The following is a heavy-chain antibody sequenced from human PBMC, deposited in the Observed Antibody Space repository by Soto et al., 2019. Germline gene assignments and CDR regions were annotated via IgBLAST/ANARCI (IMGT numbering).Heavy chain of an antibody. J-gene: IGHJ4*02. V-gene: IGHV3-23*01. Sequence: EVQLWESGGDLVQPGGSLRLSCTGSGFSFSDSPMTWVRQAPGKGLEWVSTIRATSDNTYYADSVKGRLTISRDNFKNTLYLQMNDLRAEDTVVYYCAKKGGYGDFGIYFDYWGQGTLVTVSS. D-gene: IGHD4-17*01. CDR1: GFSFSDSP. CDR3: AKKGGYGDFGIYFDY. CDR2: IRATSDNT.